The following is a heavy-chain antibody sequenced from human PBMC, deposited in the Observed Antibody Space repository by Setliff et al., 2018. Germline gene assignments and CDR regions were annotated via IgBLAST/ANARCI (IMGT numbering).Heavy chain of an antibody. J-gene: IGHJ4*02. Sequence: ASVKVSCKASGYTFTSYGISWVRQAPGQGLEWMGWISAYNGNTNYAQKLQGRVTMTTDTSTSTAYMELSGLRSEDTAVYYCARLHCSGSSCYYDYWGQGTLVTVS. V-gene: IGHV1-18*01. D-gene: IGHD2-15*01. CDR3: ARLHCSGSSCYYDY. CDR2: ISAYNGNT. CDR1: GYTFTSYG.